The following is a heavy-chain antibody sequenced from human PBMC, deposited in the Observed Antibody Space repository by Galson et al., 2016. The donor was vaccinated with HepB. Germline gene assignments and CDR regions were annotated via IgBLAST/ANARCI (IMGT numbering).Heavy chain of an antibody. CDR3: GRAYSYGPEYFHH. D-gene: IGHD5-18*01. J-gene: IGHJ1*01. V-gene: IGHV1-46*01. CDR2: INPSGGST. CDR1: GYTFTSYY. Sequence: SVKVSCKASGYTFTSYYMHWVRQAPGQGLEWMGIINPSGGSTSYAQKFQGRVTITRDSSANTAYIELSSLRSEDTAVYYCGRAYSYGPEYFHHWGQGTLVTVSS.